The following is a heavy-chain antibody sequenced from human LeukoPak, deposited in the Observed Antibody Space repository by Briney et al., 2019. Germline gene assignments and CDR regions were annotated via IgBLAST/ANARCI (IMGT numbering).Heavy chain of an antibody. D-gene: IGHD1-20*01. CDR2: IVVDSGNR. Sequence: PEAPVKVSCKASGFTFPNSAVQWVRQARGQRLEWIGWIVVDSGNRNYAREFQERVSITRDVSTSTAYMELSSLTSEDTAVYYCAADRTYNWNDVNAFDIWGQGTVVTVSS. CDR1: GFTFPNSA. J-gene: IGHJ3*02. V-gene: IGHV1-58*01. CDR3: AADRTYNWNDVNAFDI.